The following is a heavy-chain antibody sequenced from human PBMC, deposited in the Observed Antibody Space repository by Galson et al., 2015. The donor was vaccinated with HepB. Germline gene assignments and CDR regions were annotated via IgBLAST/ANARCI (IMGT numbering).Heavy chain of an antibody. D-gene: IGHD1-26*01. CDR3: ARDHDSGSYWCDY. J-gene: IGHJ4*02. CDR1: GFTFSSYA. Sequence: SLRLSCAASGFTFSSYAMHWVRQAPGKGLEWVAVISYDGSNKYYADSVKGRFTISRDNSKNTLYLQMNSLRAEDTAVYYCARDHDSGSYWCDYWGQGTLVTVSS. CDR2: ISYDGSNK. V-gene: IGHV3-30-3*01.